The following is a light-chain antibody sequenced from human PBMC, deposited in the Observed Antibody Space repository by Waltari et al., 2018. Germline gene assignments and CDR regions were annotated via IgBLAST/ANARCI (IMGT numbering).Light chain of an antibody. V-gene: IGLV2-14*03. Sequence: QSALTQPASVSGSPGQSITISCTGTSSDVGGYHYVSWYQQHPGKAPKLMIYDVSSRPSGVSNRFSGSKSGNTASLTISGLQAEDEADYYCSSYTSSSTLGFGTGTKVTVL. CDR2: DVS. CDR3: SSYTSSSTLG. J-gene: IGLJ1*01. CDR1: SSDVGGYHY.